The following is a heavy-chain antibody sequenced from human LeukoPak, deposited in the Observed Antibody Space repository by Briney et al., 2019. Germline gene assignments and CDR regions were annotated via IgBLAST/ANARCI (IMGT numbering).Heavy chain of an antibody. CDR1: GFTFSSSA. Sequence: GGSLRLSCAASGFTFSSSAMSWVRQASGKGLEWVSAIRDSGATTYYADSVKGRFTISRANSKNTLYLQMNSLRAEDTAVYYCARDKAWGQGTLVTVSS. CDR2: IRDSGATT. CDR3: ARDKA. V-gene: IGHV3-23*01. J-gene: IGHJ4*02.